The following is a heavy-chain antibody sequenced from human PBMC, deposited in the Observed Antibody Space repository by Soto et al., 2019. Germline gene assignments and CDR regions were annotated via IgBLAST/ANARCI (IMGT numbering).Heavy chain of an antibody. Sequence: PSEPLSLTCIVAGGSISSSSYYWGWIRQPPGKGLEWIGSIYYSGSTYYNPSLKSRVTISVDTSKNQFSLKLSSVTAADTAVYYCARHGGGSGSYYNVRYYFDYWGQGTLVTVSS. D-gene: IGHD3-10*01. CDR2: IYYSGST. CDR3: ARHGGGSGSYYNVRYYFDY. CDR1: GGSISSSSYY. V-gene: IGHV4-39*01. J-gene: IGHJ4*02.